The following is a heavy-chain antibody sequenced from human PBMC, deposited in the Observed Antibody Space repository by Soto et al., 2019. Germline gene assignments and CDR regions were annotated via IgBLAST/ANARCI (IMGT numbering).Heavy chain of an antibody. Sequence: SLRLSCAASGFTFSSYSMNWVRQAPGKGLEWVSSISSSSSYIYYADSVKGRFTISRDNAKNSLYLQMNSLRAEDTAVYYCARDRGYHNELPSRYFDYWGQGTLVTVSS. CDR2: ISSSSSYI. CDR3: ARDRGYHNELPSRYFDY. V-gene: IGHV3-21*01. J-gene: IGHJ4*02. D-gene: IGHD2-15*01. CDR1: GFTFSSYS.